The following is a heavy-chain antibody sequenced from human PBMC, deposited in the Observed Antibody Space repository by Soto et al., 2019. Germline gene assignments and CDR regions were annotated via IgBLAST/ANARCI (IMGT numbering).Heavy chain of an antibody. Sequence: GESLKISCKGSGYSFTSYWIGWVRQMPGKGLEWMGIIYPGDSDTRYSPSFQGQVTISADKSISTAYLQWSSLEASDTAMYYRARLKDPTYYYYYMDVWGKGTTVTVSS. V-gene: IGHV5-51*01. CDR1: GYSFTSYW. CDR2: IYPGDSDT. J-gene: IGHJ6*03. CDR3: ARLKDPTYYYYYMDV.